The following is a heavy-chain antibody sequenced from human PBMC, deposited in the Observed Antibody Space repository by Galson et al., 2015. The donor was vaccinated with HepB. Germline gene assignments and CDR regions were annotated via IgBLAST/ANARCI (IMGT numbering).Heavy chain of an antibody. CDR2: ISGSGSST. J-gene: IGHJ3*02. Sequence: SLRLSCAASGFTFSSYAMSWVRQAPGKGLEWVSTISGSGSSTYYADSVKGRFTISRDNSKNTLYLQMNSLRADDTAVYYCARPMVQEVNGKWYAFDIWGQGTMVTVSS. CDR3: ARPMVQEVNGKWYAFDI. V-gene: IGHV3-23*01. CDR1: GFTFSSYA. D-gene: IGHD3-10*01.